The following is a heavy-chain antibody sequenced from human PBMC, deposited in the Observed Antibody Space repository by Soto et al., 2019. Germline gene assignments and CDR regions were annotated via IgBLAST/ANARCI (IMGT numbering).Heavy chain of an antibody. V-gene: IGHV4-34*01. CDR1: GGSFSGYY. CDR3: ARGGHYGSGSYYVY. J-gene: IGHJ4*02. D-gene: IGHD3-10*01. CDR2: INHSGST. Sequence: SETLSLTCAVYGGSFSGYYWSWIRQPPGKGLEWIGEINHSGSTNYNPSLKSRVTISVDTSKNQFSLKLSSVTAADTAVYYCARGGHYGSGSYYVYWGQGALVTVSS.